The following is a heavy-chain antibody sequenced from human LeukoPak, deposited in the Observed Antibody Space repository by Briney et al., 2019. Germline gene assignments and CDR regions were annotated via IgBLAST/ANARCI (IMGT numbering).Heavy chain of an antibody. CDR2: IKQDGSEK. CDR1: GGSISSYY. J-gene: IGHJ4*02. CDR3: ARDGARQINIAVPGGDY. Sequence: ETLSLTCTVSGGSISSYYWSWVRQAPGKGLEWVANIKQDGSEKYYVDSVKGRFTISRDNAKNSLFLQMNSLRAEDTAIYYCARDGARQINIAVPGGDYWGQGTLVTVSS. V-gene: IGHV3-7*01. D-gene: IGHD6-19*01.